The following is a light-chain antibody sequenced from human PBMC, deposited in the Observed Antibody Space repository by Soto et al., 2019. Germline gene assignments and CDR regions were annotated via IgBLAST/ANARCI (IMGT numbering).Light chain of an antibody. CDR2: GAS. Sequence: IVLTQSPGTLSLSPGETATLSCRASQRVTSSYLAWYQQKPGQAPRLLIYGASSRATGIPDRFSGSASGTDFTLTISRLEPEDFAMYYCQQYATSPPYTFGQGTNLELK. V-gene: IGKV3-20*01. CDR1: QRVTSSY. CDR3: QQYATSPPYT. J-gene: IGKJ2*01.